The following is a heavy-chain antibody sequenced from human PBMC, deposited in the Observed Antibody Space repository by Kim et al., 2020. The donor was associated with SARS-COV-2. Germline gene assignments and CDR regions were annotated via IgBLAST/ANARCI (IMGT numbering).Heavy chain of an antibody. Sequence: GGSLRLSCAASGFTFDDYAMHWVRQAPGKGLEWVSGISWNSGSIGYADSVKGRFTISRDNAKNSLYLQMNSLRAEDTALYYCAKDIYYDSSGALYYYYGMDVWGQGTTFTVSS. CDR3: AKDIYYDSSGALYYYYGMDV. CDR2: ISWNSGSI. CDR1: GFTFDDYA. J-gene: IGHJ6*02. V-gene: IGHV3-9*01. D-gene: IGHD3-22*01.